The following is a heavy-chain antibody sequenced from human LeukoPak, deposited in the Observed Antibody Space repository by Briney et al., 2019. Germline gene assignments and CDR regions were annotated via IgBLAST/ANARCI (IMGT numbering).Heavy chain of an antibody. CDR2: INPSGGST. J-gene: IGHJ4*02. V-gene: IGHV1-46*01. CDR1: GYTFTSYY. D-gene: IGHD1-26*01. CDR3: AREGGGSYYFDY. Sequence: ASVKVSCKASGYTFTSYYMHWVRQAPGQGLEWMGIINPSGGSTSYAQRFQGRVTMTRDMSTSTVYMELSSLRSEDTAVYYCAREGGGSYYFDYWGQGTLVTVSS.